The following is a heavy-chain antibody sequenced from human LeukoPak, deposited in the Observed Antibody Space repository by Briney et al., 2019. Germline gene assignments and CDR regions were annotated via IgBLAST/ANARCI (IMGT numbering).Heavy chain of an antibody. CDR3: ARASGCNSFDP. CDR1: GGSISTDLYY. V-gene: IGHV4-61*02. Sequence: PSETLSLTCTVSGGSISTDLYYWTWIRQPAGKGLEWIGRIYSNGRTDYNPPLKSRVSISIDTSKNHFPLKMSLATAADTALYYCARASGCNSFDPWGQGTLVTVSS. CDR2: IYSNGRT. D-gene: IGHD6-19*01. J-gene: IGHJ5*02.